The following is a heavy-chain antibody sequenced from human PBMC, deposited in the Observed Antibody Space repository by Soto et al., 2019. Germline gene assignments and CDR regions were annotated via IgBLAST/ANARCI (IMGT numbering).Heavy chain of an antibody. CDR3: ARDAKSGSYYDY. CDR2: ISSSGSTI. Sequence: GGSLRLSCAASGFTFSDYYMSWIRRAPGKGLEWVSYISSSGSTIYYADSVKGRFTISRDNAKNSLYLQMNSLRAEDTAVYYCARDAKSGSYYDYWGQGTLVTVSS. J-gene: IGHJ4*02. CDR1: GFTFSDYY. V-gene: IGHV3-11*01. D-gene: IGHD1-26*01.